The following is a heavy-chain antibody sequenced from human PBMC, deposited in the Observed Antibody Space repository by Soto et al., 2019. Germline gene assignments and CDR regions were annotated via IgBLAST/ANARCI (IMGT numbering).Heavy chain of an antibody. J-gene: IGHJ1*01. D-gene: IGHD3-3*01. CDR1: GFTFSSYG. Sequence: GGSLRLSCAASGFTFSSYGMHWVRQAPGKGLEWVAVIWYDGSNKYYADSVKGRFTISRDNSKNTLYLQMNSLRAEDTAVYYCARGYYDFWSGYYQEYFQHWGQGTLVTVSS. V-gene: IGHV3-33*01. CDR3: ARGYYDFWSGYYQEYFQH. CDR2: IWYDGSNK.